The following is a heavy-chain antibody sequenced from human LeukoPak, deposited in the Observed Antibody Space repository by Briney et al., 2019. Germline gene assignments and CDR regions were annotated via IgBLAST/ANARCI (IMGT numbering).Heavy chain of an antibody. J-gene: IGHJ5*02. V-gene: IGHV3-74*01. CDR3: ARENFDP. Sequence: GGSLRLSCAASGFTFRSCWMHWVRRATGKELVWVSRINGDGSTTNYADSVKGRFTISRDNAKNMVYLQMNSLRGEDTAVYYCARENFDPWGQGTQVTVSS. CDR1: GFTFRSCW. CDR2: INGDGSTT.